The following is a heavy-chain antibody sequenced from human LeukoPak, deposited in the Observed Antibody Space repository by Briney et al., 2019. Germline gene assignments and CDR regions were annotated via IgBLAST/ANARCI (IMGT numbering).Heavy chain of an antibody. D-gene: IGHD5-18*01. CDR3: ARERVIQLWLPDYFDY. V-gene: IGHV1-69*04. J-gene: IGHJ4*02. CDR2: IIPILGIA. CDR1: GGTFSSYA. Sequence: SVKVSCKASGGTFSSYAISWVRQAPGQGLEWMGRIIPILGIANYAQKSQGRVTITADKSTSTAYMELSSLRSEDTAVYYCARERVIQLWLPDYFDYWGQGTLVTVSS.